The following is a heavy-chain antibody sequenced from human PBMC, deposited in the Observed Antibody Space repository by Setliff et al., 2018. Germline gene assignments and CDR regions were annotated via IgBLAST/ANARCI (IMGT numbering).Heavy chain of an antibody. CDR3: ARDPNGEFVGAFDP. V-gene: IGHV3-20*04. CDR1: GFIFDDYG. CDR2: INWNGGST. D-gene: IGHD4-17*01. Sequence: PGGSLRLSCAASGFIFDDYGMGWVRQVPGKGLEWVSGINWNGGSTSYADSVKGRFTISRDNAKNSLYLQMNSLRVEDTAFFYCARDPNGEFVGAFDPWDQGILVTVSS. J-gene: IGHJ5*02.